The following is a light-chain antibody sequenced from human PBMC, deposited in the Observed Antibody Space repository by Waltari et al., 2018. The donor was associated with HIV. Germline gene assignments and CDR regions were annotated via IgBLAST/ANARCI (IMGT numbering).Light chain of an antibody. CDR3: SSYGDSLKIL. Sequence: QSALTQPPSASGSLGQSVTISCTGSSSDIGAYDFVSWFQQHPHSAPKLLLYEVSRRPSGVSERFCGSRSGNTAFLTVSGLQPDDEGTCFWSSYGDSLKILFGGGDQCDHP. J-gene: IGLJ3*02. V-gene: IGLV2-8*01. CDR2: EVS. CDR1: SSDIGAYDF.